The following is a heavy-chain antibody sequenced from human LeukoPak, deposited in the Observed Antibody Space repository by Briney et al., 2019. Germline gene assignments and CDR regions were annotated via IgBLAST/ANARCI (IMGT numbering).Heavy chain of an antibody. CDR2: ISRRITTI. J-gene: IGHJ4*02. CDR1: GFTFSSYS. D-gene: IGHD6-6*01. Sequence: AGGSLRLSCAASGFTFSSYSMSWVRQAPGKGLEWVSYISRRITTIYYADSVKGRFTISRDNAKNSLYLRMNSLRAEDTAVYYCARGGAARPDYWGQGTLLTVSS. CDR3: ARGGAARPDY. V-gene: IGHV3-48*01.